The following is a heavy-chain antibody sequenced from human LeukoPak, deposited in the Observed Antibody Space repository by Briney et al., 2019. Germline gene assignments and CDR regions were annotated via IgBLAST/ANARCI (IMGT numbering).Heavy chain of an antibody. V-gene: IGHV3-15*01. CDR3: TTDSGEGELGMDV. Sequence: KPGGSLRLSCAVSGFTLSSHWMSWVRQAPGKGLEWVGRIKSKTDGGTTDYTAPVKGRFTISRDDSKNTLYLQMNSLKTEDTAVYYCTTDSGEGELGMDVWGQGTTVTVSS. D-gene: IGHD1-7*01. CDR2: IKSKTDGGTT. J-gene: IGHJ6*02. CDR1: GFTLSSHW.